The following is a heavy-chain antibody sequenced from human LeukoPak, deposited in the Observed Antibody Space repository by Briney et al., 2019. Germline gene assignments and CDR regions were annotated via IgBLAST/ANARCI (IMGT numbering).Heavy chain of an antibody. CDR3: ARGGITLVPP. CDR2: ISSSGSTI. J-gene: IGHJ5*02. Sequence: PGGSLRLSCAASGFTISSYEMNWVRQAPGKGLEWVSYISSSGSTIYYADSVKGRFTISRDNAKNSLYLQMNSLRAEDTAVYYCARGGITLVPPWGQGTLVTVSS. CDR1: GFTISSYE. D-gene: IGHD3-10*01. V-gene: IGHV3-48*03.